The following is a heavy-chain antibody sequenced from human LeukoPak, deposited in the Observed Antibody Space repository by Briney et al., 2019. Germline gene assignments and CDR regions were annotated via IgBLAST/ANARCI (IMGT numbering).Heavy chain of an antibody. J-gene: IGHJ3*02. CDR1: GGSISSYY. V-gene: IGHV4-59*12. D-gene: IGHD2-2*01. CDR2: IYYSGST. Sequence: SETLSLTCTVSGGSISSYYWSWIRQPPGKGLEWIGYIYYSGSTNYNPSLKSRVTISVDTSKMQFSLNLTSVTAADTAMYYCARGPRMVAMNGYAFDIWGPGTTVIVSS. CDR3: ARGPRMVAMNGYAFDI.